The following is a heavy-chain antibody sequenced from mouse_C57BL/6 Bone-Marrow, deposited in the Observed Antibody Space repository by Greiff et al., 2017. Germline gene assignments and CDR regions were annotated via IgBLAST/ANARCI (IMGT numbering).Heavy chain of an antibody. CDR3: ARSPYYYGSSHYAMDY. CDR1: GYTFTSYW. CDR2: IYPGSGST. D-gene: IGHD1-1*01. J-gene: IGHJ4*01. V-gene: IGHV1-55*01. Sequence: QVQMKQPGAELVKPGASVKMSCKASGYTFTSYWITWVKQRPGQGLEWIGDIYPGSGSTNYNEKFKSKDTLTVDTSSSTAYMQLSSLTSEDSAVYYCARSPYYYGSSHYAMDYWGQGTSVTVSS.